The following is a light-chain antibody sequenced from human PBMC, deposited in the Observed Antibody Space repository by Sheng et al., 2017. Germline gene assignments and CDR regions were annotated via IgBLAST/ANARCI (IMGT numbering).Light chain of an antibody. CDR2: EGS. CDR1: SNDVGSYNL. CDR3: SSYTIGSTRYV. J-gene: IGLJ1*01. Sequence: QSALTQPASVSGSPGQSITISCTGTSNDVGSYNLVSWYQQHPGKAPKLMIYEGSKRPSGVSNRFSGSKSGNTASLTISGLQAEDEAYYHCSSYTIGSTRYVFGAGTKVTVL. V-gene: IGLV2-14*02.